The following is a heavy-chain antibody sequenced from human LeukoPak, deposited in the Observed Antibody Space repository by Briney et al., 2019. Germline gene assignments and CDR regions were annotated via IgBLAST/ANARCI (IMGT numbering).Heavy chain of an antibody. D-gene: IGHD3/OR15-3a*01. V-gene: IGHV3-21*01. Sequence: GGSLRLSCAASGFTFSSYSMNWVRQAPGKGLEWVSSISSSSSYIYYADSVKGRFTISRDNAKNSLYLQMNSLRAEDTAVYCCARDLDLEWGPYYYYGMDVWGQGTTVTVSS. CDR1: GFTFSSYS. CDR3: ARDLDLEWGPYYYYGMDV. CDR2: ISSSSSYI. J-gene: IGHJ6*02.